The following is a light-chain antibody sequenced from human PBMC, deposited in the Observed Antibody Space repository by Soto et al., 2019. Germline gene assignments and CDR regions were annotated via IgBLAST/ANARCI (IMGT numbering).Light chain of an antibody. J-gene: IGKJ4*01. V-gene: IGKV3-20*01. CDR3: QQYGASPLT. CDR1: QTVPNND. CDR2: GAS. Sequence: EIVLTQSPGTLSLSAGDGVSLSCRASQTVPNNDLAWYQQIPDQAPRLLIVGASNRATGIPDSFGGSGSGTDFTLSISRQEPEDFAVYYCQQYGASPLTFGGGA.